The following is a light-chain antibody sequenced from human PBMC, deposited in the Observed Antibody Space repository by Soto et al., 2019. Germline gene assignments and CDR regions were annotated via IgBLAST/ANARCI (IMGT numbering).Light chain of an antibody. J-gene: IGKJ1*01. V-gene: IGKV1-27*01. Sequence: DIQMTQSPSSLSASVGDRVTITCRASQGISNYLAWYQQKPGKVPKLLIYAASTLQSGVPSRFSGSGSGTDFTLTISSLKPEDVATYYCQKYNSAPTFGQGTKVDIK. CDR3: QKYNSAPT. CDR1: QGISNY. CDR2: AAS.